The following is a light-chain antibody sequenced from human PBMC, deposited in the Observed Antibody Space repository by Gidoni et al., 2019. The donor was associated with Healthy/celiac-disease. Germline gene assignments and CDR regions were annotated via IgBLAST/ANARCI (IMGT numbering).Light chain of an antibody. CDR1: QSVSSN. CDR3: QQYNNWPPWT. Sequence: EIAMTQSPATLSVSPGERATLSCRASQSVSSNLAWYHQKPGQAPRLLIYGASTRATGIPARFSGSGSGTEFTLTISSLQSEDFAVYYCQQYNNWPPWTFGQGTKVEIK. CDR2: GAS. V-gene: IGKV3-15*01. J-gene: IGKJ1*01.